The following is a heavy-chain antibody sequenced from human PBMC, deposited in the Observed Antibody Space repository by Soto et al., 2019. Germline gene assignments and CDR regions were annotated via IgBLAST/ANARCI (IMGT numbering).Heavy chain of an antibody. Sequence: RASVKVSCKASGGTFSSYAISWVRQAPGQGLEWMGGIIPIFGTANYAQKFQGRVTITADESTSTAYMELSSLRSEDTAVYYCARDYDTSGYYPNWFDPWGQGTLVTVSS. J-gene: IGHJ5*02. CDR1: GGTFSSYA. CDR2: IIPIFGTA. V-gene: IGHV1-69*13. D-gene: IGHD3-22*01. CDR3: ARDYDTSGYYPNWFDP.